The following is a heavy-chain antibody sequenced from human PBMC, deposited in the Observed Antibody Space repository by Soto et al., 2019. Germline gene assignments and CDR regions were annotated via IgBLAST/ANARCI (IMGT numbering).Heavy chain of an antibody. CDR1: GFSLSSYG. CDR3: AKDRRSSAYYVYYGMDV. D-gene: IGHD3-22*01. J-gene: IGHJ6*02. CDR2: ISFDGTDK. V-gene: IGHV3-30*18. Sequence: QVQVVESGGGVVQPGRSLRLSCAASGFSLSSYGMHWVRQAPGKGLEWVAVISFDGTDKYYVDSVKGRFTISRDNSKNXXDLQMNSLTSEDTAVYYCAKDRRSSAYYVYYGMDVWGQGTTVTVSS.